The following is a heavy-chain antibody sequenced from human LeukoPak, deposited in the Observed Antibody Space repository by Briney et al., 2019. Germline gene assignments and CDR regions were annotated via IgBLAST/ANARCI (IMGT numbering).Heavy chain of an antibody. V-gene: IGHV3-9*01. Sequence: GGSLRLSCAASGFTFDDYAMHWVRQAPGKGLEWVSGISWNSDSIGYADSVKGRFTISRDNAKNSLYLQMNSLRAEDTALYYCAKASPYYYDSSGYCLDYWGQGTLVTVSS. D-gene: IGHD3-22*01. CDR2: ISWNSDSI. CDR3: AKASPYYYDSSGYCLDY. CDR1: GFTFDDYA. J-gene: IGHJ4*02.